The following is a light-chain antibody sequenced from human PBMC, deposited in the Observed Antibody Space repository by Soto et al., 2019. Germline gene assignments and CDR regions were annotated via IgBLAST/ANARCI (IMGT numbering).Light chain of an antibody. V-gene: IGKV3-15*01. CDR1: QSVSSY. CDR2: GAS. Sequence: EIVLTQSPATLSLSPGERATLSCRASQSVSSYLAWYQQKPGQAPRLLIYGASTRATGIPARFTGSGFGTEFTLTISSLQSEDLAVYYCQQYNKWPWTFGQGTKVDIK. J-gene: IGKJ1*01. CDR3: QQYNKWPWT.